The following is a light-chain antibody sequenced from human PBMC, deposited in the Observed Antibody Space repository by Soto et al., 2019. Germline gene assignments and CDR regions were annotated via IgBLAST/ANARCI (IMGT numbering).Light chain of an antibody. CDR3: QQYGSSYPWT. V-gene: IGKV3-20*01. Sequence: EIVLTQSPGTLSLSPGERATLSCRASQSVSSNYLAWYQQKPGQAPRLLIYGASSRATGIPDRFSGSGSGTEFTLTIRRLEPEDFAVYYCQQYGSSYPWTFGQGTKVDIK. J-gene: IGKJ1*01. CDR2: GAS. CDR1: QSVSSNY.